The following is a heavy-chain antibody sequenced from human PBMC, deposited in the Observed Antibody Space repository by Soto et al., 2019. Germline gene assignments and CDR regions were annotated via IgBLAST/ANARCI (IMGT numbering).Heavy chain of an antibody. CDR3: ANGYGSTI. V-gene: IGHV3-21*01. D-gene: IGHD3-10*01. Sequence: LRLSCAASGFTFSNYGMNWVRQAPGKGLEWVSSISSSGNYIYYADSVKGRFTISRDNAKNSLYLQMNSLRAEDTAVYYCANGYGSTIWGQGTLVTVSS. J-gene: IGHJ4*02. CDR2: ISSSGNYI. CDR1: GFTFSNYG.